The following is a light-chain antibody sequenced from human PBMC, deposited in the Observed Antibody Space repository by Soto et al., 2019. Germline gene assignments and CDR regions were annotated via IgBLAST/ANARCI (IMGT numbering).Light chain of an antibody. CDR3: QQRSNWPPKIT. J-gene: IGKJ5*01. Sequence: IVLTQSPGTLSLSPGERATLSCRASQSVSSSYLVWYQQKPGQAPRLLIYGASIRATGIPDRFSGSGSGTDFTLTISRLEPEDFAVYYCQQRSNWPPKITFGQGTRLEIK. CDR2: GAS. V-gene: IGKV3D-20*02. CDR1: QSVSSSY.